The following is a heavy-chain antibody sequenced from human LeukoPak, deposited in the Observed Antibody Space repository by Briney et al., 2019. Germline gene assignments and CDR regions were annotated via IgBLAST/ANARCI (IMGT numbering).Heavy chain of an antibody. J-gene: IGHJ6*03. CDR1: GFTFSSYA. CDR3: AKDLFYYYYMDV. Sequence: GGSLRLSCAASGFTFSSYAMHWVRQAPGKGLEWVAVIWYDESNKYYVDSVKGRFTTSRDNSKNTLYLQMNSLRAEDTAVYYCAKDLFYYYYMDVWGKGTTVTVSS. CDR2: IWYDESNK. V-gene: IGHV3-33*06.